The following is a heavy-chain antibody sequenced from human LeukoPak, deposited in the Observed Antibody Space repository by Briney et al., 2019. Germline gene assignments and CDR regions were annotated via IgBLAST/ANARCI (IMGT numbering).Heavy chain of an antibody. V-gene: IGHV1-2*02. D-gene: IGHD2-2*02. J-gene: IGHJ5*02. CDR1: GYTFTGYY. CDR3: ARDLHGDRYPTDWFDP. CDR2: INPNSGGT. Sequence: ASVKVSCKASGYTFTGYYMHWVRQAPGQGLEWMGWINPNSGGTNYAQKFQGRVTMTRDTSISTAYMELSRLRSDDTAVYYCARDLHGDRYPTDWFDPWGPGTLVTVSS.